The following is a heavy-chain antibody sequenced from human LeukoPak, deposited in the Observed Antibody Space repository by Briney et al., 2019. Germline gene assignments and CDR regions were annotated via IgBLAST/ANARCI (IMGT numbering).Heavy chain of an antibody. CDR2: ISGSGGST. J-gene: IGHJ6*03. D-gene: IGHD6-19*01. CDR3: AKVCGWYFYYYYMDV. Sequence: PGGSLRLSCAASGFTFSDYYMSWIRQAPGKGLEWVSAISGSGGSTYYADSVKGRFTISRDNSKNTLYLQMNSLRAEDTAVYYCAKVCGWYFYYYYMDVWGNGTTVTVSS. V-gene: IGHV3-23*01. CDR1: GFTFSDYY.